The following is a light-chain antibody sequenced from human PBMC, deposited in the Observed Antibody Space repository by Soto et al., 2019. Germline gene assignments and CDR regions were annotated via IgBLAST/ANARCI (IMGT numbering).Light chain of an antibody. J-gene: IGKJ2*01. Sequence: EVVLTQSPATLSVSPGDRATLSCRASQSVSRNLAWYQQKPGQSPRLLMYGASTRATSVPARFSGSGSATEFTLSISSLQSADVAVYYCQQYGDWPPETFGQGTKLEI. CDR1: QSVSRN. V-gene: IGKV3-15*01. CDR3: QQYGDWPPET. CDR2: GAS.